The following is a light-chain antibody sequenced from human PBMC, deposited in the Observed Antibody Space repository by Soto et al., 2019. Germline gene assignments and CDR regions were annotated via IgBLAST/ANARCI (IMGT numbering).Light chain of an antibody. CDR1: QSVSNN. CDR2: GAS. V-gene: IGKV3-15*01. Sequence: EIVLTQSPATLSLSPGERATLSCRASQSVSNNLAWYQYKPGQAPRLLIYGASIRATGIPARFTGSGSGTAFTLTISSLQPEDFALYYCQQCNNWPLISFGQGTRLEIK. CDR3: QQCNNWPLIS. J-gene: IGKJ5*01.